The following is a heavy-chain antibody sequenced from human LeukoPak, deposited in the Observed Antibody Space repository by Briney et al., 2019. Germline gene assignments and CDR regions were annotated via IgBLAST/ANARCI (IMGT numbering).Heavy chain of an antibody. CDR2: ISWNSGSI. D-gene: IGHD5-24*01. CDR3: AKWSRDGNHFDY. V-gene: IGHV3-9*01. Sequence: PGRSLRLSCAASGFILDDYAMHWVRQAPGKGLEWVSGISWNSGSIGYADSVKGRFTISRDNAKNSLYLQMNSLRAEDTALYYCAKWSRDGNHFDYWGQGTLVTVSS. CDR1: GFILDDYA. J-gene: IGHJ4*02.